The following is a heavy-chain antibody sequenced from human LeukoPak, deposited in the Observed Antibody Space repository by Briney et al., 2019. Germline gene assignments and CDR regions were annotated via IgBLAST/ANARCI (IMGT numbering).Heavy chain of an antibody. J-gene: IGHJ4*02. D-gene: IGHD3-22*01. CDR1: GFTFSSYG. CDR3: AKGGYYDSGGYSANVPFDY. V-gene: IGHV3-30*02. CDR2: IRYDGSNK. Sequence: RGSLRLSCAASGFTFSSYGMHWVRQAPGKGLEWVAFIRYDGSNKYYADSVKGRLTISRDNSKNTLYLQMNSLRAEDTAVYYCAKGGYYDSGGYSANVPFDYWGQGTLVTVSS.